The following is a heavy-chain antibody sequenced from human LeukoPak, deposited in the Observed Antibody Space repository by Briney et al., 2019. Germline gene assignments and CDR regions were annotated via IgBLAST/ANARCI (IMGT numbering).Heavy chain of an antibody. CDR1: GFTFSSYA. CDR3: AKGVDGYPNWYYFDY. D-gene: IGHD5-24*01. J-gene: IGHJ4*02. V-gene: IGHV3-23*01. CDR2: ISGSGSTT. Sequence: GGSLRLSCAASGFTFSSYAMTWVRQAPGKGLEWVSAISGSGSTTYYADSVKGRFTISRDNSKNTLYLQMSSLRAEDTAVYYCAKGVDGYPNWYYFDYWGQGTLVTVSS.